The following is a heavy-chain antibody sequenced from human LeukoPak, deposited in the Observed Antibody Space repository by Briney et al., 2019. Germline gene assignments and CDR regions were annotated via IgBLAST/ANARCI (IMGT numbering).Heavy chain of an antibody. CDR1: GGSISSGGYY. CDR2: IYHSGST. Sequence: SQTLSLTCTVSGGSISSGGYYWSWIRQSPGKGLGWIGYIYHSGSTYYNPSLKSRVTISVDRSKNQFSLKLSSVTAADTAVYYCVSVSSGWVTDWGQGTLVTVSS. V-gene: IGHV4-30-2*06. CDR3: VSVSSGWVTD. J-gene: IGHJ4*02. D-gene: IGHD6-19*01.